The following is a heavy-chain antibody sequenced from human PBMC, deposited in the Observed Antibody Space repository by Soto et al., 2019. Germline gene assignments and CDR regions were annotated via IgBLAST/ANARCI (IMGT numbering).Heavy chain of an antibody. D-gene: IGHD4-17*01. CDR2: IQQEGSEK. V-gene: IGHV3-7*05. Sequence: EVQLVESGGGLVQPGGSLRLSCAASGFTFSSYWMSWVRQAPGKGLEWVANIQQEGSEKYYVDSVKGRFTISRDSAKNALYLQMNSLRAEDTAVYYCARPGGDYAYFDYWGQGPMVTVSS. CDR3: ARPGGDYAYFDY. J-gene: IGHJ4*02. CDR1: GFTFSSYW.